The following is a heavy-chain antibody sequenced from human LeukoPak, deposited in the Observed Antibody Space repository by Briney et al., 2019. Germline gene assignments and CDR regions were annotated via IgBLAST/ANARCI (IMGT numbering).Heavy chain of an antibody. V-gene: IGHV1-2*06. D-gene: IGHD6-19*01. CDR2: INPNSGGT. J-gene: IGHJ4*02. CDR3: ARVIAVAGPTFDY. Sequence: ASVKVSCKASGCTFTSYGISWVRQAPGQGLEWMGRINPNSGGTNYAQKFQGRVTMTRDTSISTAYMELSRLRSDDTAVYYCARVIAVAGPTFDYWGQGTLVTVSS. CDR1: GCTFTSYG.